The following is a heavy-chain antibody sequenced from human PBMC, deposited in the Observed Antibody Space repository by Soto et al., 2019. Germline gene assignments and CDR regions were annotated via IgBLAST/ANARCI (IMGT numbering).Heavy chain of an antibody. J-gene: IGHJ3*02. CDR3: ASQPSLITIFGVVIRGTDAFDI. CDR2: ISAYNGNT. Sequence: ASVKVSCKASGYTFTSYGISWVRQAPGQGLEWMGWISAYNGNTNYAQKLQGRVTMTTDTSTSTAYMELRSLRSDDTAVYYCASQPSLITIFGVVIRGTDAFDIWGQGTMVTVSS. D-gene: IGHD3-3*01. CDR1: GYTFTSYG. V-gene: IGHV1-18*01.